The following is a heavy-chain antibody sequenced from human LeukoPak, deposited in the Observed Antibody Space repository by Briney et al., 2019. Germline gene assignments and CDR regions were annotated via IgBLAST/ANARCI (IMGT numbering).Heavy chain of an antibody. V-gene: IGHV3-48*03. CDR2: TSSSGSTI. D-gene: IGHD3-3*01. Sequence: GGSLRLSCAASGFTFSSYEMNWVRQAPGKGLEWVSYTSSSGSTIYYADSVKGRFTISRDNSKNTLYLQMNSLRAEDTAVYYCAKAGPSLYDFWSGAAFDIWGQGTMVTVSS. CDR1: GFTFSSYE. J-gene: IGHJ3*02. CDR3: AKAGPSLYDFWSGAAFDI.